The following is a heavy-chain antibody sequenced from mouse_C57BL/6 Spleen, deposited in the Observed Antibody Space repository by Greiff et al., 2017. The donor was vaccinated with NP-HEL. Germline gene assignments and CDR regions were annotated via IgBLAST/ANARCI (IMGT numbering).Heavy chain of an antibody. V-gene: IGHV2-5*01. CDR3: TISTMVTTGFAY. CDR2: IWRGGST. CDR1: GFSLTSYG. J-gene: IGHJ3*01. D-gene: IGHD2-2*01. Sequence: QVQLQQSGPGLVQPSQSLSITCTVSGFSLTSYGVHWVRQSPGKGLEWLGVIWRGGSTDYNAAFMSRLSITKDNSKSQVFFKMSSLQADDAAIYCCTISTMVTTGFAYWGQGTLVTVSA.